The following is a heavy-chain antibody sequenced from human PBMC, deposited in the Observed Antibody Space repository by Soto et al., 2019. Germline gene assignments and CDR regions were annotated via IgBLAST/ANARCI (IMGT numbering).Heavy chain of an antibody. D-gene: IGHD4-17*01. Sequence: PGESLKISCQASGYTFSSYWIAWVRQMPGKGLEWVGIIYPGDSETRYSPSLQGQVTIPADRSTTTAYLQRSGLKASDSGTYYCARFMVPLPVTKMSSLHNWVRGTLVTVSS. CDR3: ARFMVPLPVTKMSSLHN. V-gene: IGHV5-51*01. CDR1: GYTFSSYW. J-gene: IGHJ4*01. CDR2: IYPGDSET.